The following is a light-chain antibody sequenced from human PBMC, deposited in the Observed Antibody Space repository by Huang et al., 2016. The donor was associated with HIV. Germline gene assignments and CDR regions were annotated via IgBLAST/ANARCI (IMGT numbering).Light chain of an antibody. V-gene: IGKV3-15*01. Sequence: EILMTQSPATLSVSPGERATLSCRASQRVNTNLAWYQHKPGQAPRLLIFGASTRAAGIPARFSGSGSGTEFTLTISSLQSEDFAVYYCHQYNNWPPWTFGQGTKVEIK. CDR2: GAS. CDR3: HQYNNWPPWT. CDR1: QRVNTN. J-gene: IGKJ1*01.